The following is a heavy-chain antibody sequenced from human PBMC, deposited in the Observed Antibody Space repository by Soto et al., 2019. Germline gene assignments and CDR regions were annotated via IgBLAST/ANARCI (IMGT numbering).Heavy chain of an antibody. V-gene: IGHV3-23*01. D-gene: IGHD5-18*01. CDR1: GFTFSDYY. CDR2: ISSSGSST. CDR3: AKGKTWIQLNYYYYYGMDV. J-gene: IGHJ6*02. Sequence: GGSLRLSCAASGFTFSDYYMSWIRQAPGKGLEWVSSISSSGSSTYYADSVKGRFTISRDNSKNTLYLQMNSLRAEDTAVYYCAKGKTWIQLNYYYYYGMDVWGQGTTVTVSS.